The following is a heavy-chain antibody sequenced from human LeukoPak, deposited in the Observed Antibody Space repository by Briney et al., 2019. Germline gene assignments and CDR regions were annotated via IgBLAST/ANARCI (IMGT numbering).Heavy chain of an antibody. J-gene: IGHJ3*02. V-gene: IGHV4-34*01. CDR1: GGSFSGYY. Sequence: SETLSLTCAVYGGSFSGYYWSWIRQPPGMGLEWIGEISHSGSTDYNPSLKSRVTISADTSKNQFSLKLSSVTAADTAVYYCARIDYSDYENDAFDIWGQGTMVTVSS. CDR2: ISHSGST. D-gene: IGHD4-11*01. CDR3: ARIDYSDYENDAFDI.